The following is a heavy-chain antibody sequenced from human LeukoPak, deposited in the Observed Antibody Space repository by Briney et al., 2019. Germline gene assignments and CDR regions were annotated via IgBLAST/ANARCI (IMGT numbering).Heavy chain of an antibody. CDR3: ARSPDYGSGSYYTDY. V-gene: IGHV3-30*03. J-gene: IGHJ4*02. D-gene: IGHD3-10*01. Sequence: GRSLRLSCAASGFTFSSYGMHWVRQAPGKGLEWVAVISYDGSNKYYADSVKGRFTISRDNSKNTLYLQMNSLRAEDTAVYYCARSPDYGSGSYYTDYWGQGTLVTVSS. CDR2: ISYDGSNK. CDR1: GFTFSSYG.